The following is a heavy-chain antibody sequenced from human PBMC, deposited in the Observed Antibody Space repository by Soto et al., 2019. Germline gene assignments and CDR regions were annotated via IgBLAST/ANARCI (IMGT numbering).Heavy chain of an antibody. CDR1: GGTFSSYA. V-gene: IGHV1-69*13. Sequence: ASVKVSCKASGGTFSSYAISWVRQAPGQGLEWMGGIIPIFGTANYAQKFQGRVTITADESTSTAYMELSSLRSEDTAVYYCARDPTDYYDSSGYYSDAFDIWGQGTMVTVS. CDR2: IIPIFGTA. CDR3: ARDPTDYYDSSGYYSDAFDI. D-gene: IGHD3-22*01. J-gene: IGHJ3*02.